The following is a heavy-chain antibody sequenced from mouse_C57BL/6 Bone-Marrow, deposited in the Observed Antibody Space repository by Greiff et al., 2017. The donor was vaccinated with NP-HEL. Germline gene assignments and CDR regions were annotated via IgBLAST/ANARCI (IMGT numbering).Heavy chain of an antibody. CDR1: GYTFTEYT. V-gene: IGHV1-62-2*01. CDR3: ARHQHTSNPFAY. J-gene: IGHJ3*01. Sequence: QVHVKQSGAELVKPGASVKLSCKASGYTFTEYTIHWVKQRSGQGLEWIGWFYPGSGSIKYNEKFKDKATLTADKSSSTVYMELSRLTSEDSAVYFCARHQHTSNPFAYWGQGTLVTVSA. D-gene: IGHD2-5*01. CDR2: FYPGSGSI.